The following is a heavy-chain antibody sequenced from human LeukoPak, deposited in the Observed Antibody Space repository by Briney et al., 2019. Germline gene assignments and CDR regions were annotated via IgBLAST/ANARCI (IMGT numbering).Heavy chain of an antibody. CDR3: ARDAHHYYDSSGYSPNYYYYMDV. D-gene: IGHD3-22*01. J-gene: IGHJ6*03. CDR1: GYTFTSYF. Sequence: GASVKVSCKAFGYTFTSYFMHWVRQAPGQGLEWMGIINPSGGSTSFAQRFQGRVTMTRDMSTSTVYMELSSLRSEDTAVYYCARDAHHYYDSSGYSPNYYYYMDVWGKGTTVTVSS. CDR2: INPSGGST. V-gene: IGHV1-46*01.